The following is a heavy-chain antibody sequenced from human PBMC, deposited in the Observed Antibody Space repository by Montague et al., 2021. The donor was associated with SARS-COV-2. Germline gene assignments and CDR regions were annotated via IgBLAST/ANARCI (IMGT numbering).Heavy chain of an antibody. Sequence: SLRLSCAASGFTFSSYGMHWVRQAPGKGLEWVAVIWYDGSNKYYADSVKGRFTISRDNSKNTLYLQMNSLRAEDTAVYYCARDGPYDFWSGYYHYYYGMDVWGQGTTVTVSS. J-gene: IGHJ6*02. CDR3: ARDGPYDFWSGYYHYYYGMDV. D-gene: IGHD3-3*01. CDR2: IWYDGSNK. V-gene: IGHV3-33*01. CDR1: GFTFSSYG.